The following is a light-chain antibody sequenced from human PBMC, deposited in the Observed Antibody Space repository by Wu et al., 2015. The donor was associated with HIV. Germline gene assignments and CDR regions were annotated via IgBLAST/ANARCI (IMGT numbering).Light chain of an antibody. V-gene: IGKV3-20*01. J-gene: IGKJ3*01. CDR1: QSVSSSY. CDR3: QQYNNWPPT. CDR2: GAS. Sequence: EIVLTQSPGTLSLSPGERATLSCRASQSVSSSYLAWYQQKPGQAPRLLIYGASSRATGIPDRFSGSGSGTDFTLTISSLQSEDFAIHFCQQYNNWPPTFGPGTKVDIK.